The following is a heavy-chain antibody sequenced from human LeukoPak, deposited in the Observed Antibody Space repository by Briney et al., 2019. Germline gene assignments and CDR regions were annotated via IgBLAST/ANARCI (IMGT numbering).Heavy chain of an antibody. Sequence: AVKVSCKASGGTFSSYAISWVRQAPGQGLEWMGRIIPIFGTANCAQRFQGRVTITADKSTSTAYMELSSLRSEDTAVYYCARDQGGGSYYRDPQTYYFDYWGQGTLVTVSS. J-gene: IGHJ4*02. V-gene: IGHV1-69*06. D-gene: IGHD1-26*01. CDR3: ARDQGGGSYYRDPQTYYFDY. CDR1: GGTFSSYA. CDR2: IIPIFGTA.